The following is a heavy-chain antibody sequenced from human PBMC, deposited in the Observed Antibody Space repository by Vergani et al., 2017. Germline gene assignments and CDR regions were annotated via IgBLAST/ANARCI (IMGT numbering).Heavy chain of an antibody. CDR3: AGARXGGACFMSNWLDS. J-gene: IGHJ5*01. D-gene: IGHD2-15*01. CDR1: GFTLGQYW. V-gene: IGHV3-74*03. CDR2: VKSEGNSA. Sequence: EVQLVESGGGLVQPGGSLRLSCAASGFTLGQYWMHWVRQTPGTGLEWVSRVKSEGNSAMYADSVKGRFTISRDNSKNTLYLEMKSLRVEDTAVYYCAGARXGGACFMSNWLDSWGQGTLVSVSS.